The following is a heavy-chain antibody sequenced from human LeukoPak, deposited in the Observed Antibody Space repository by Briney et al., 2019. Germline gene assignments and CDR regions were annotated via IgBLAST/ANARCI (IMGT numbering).Heavy chain of an antibody. CDR3: ARDGEATAGTVFDY. D-gene: IGHD1-1*01. CDR1: GGSISSGDYY. CDR2: IYYTGST. J-gene: IGHJ4*02. Sequence: SETLSLTCTVSGGSISSGDYYWSWVRQPPGKGLEWIGSIYYTGSTYYNPSLKSRVTISVDTSKNQFSLKLSSVTAADTAVYYCARDGEATAGTVFDYWGQGTLVTVSS. V-gene: IGHV4-39*07.